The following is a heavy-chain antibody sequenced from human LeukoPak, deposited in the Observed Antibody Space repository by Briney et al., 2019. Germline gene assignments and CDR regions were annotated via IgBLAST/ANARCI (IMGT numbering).Heavy chain of an antibody. Sequence: PGGSLRLSCAASGITFNDSYMSWIRQAPRTGQELISFMYTGGSTIYYADSVKGRFTISTDNARNTLYLQMNSLRAEDTGVYYCARELPREVTLDFWGQGTLVTVSS. CDR1: GITFNDSY. V-gene: IGHV3-11*04. D-gene: IGHD2-21*02. CDR2: MYTGGSTI. J-gene: IGHJ4*02. CDR3: ARELPREVTLDF.